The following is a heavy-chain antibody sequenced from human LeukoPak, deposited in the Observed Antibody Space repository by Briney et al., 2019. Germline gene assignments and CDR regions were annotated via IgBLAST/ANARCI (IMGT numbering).Heavy chain of an antibody. J-gene: IGHJ4*02. CDR3: MSTSNWGSVTFDY. D-gene: IGHD7-27*01. CDR2: MDTNSDNT. CDR1: GYNFISYD. V-gene: IGHV1-8*01. Sequence: VASVRVSCKASGYNFISYDIHWVRQATGQGLEWMGWMDTNSDNTVYAEKFQGRVTMTRDTSISTAYMELRGLRSEDTAVYYCMSTSNWGSVTFDYWGQGALVTVSS.